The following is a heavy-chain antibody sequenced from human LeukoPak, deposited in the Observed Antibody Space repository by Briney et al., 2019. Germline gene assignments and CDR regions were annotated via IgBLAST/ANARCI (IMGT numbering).Heavy chain of an antibody. CDR3: ARPRTVAAAGIFGAFDY. CDR2: ISFDGGRR. J-gene: IGHJ4*02. CDR1: GFTFSSYS. Sequence: GGSLRLSCAASGFTFSSYSMHWVRQTPGKGLEWVAVISFDGGRRYYADSVKGRFTISRDTSKNTLYLQMNSLRAEDTALYYCARPRTVAAAGIFGAFDYWGQGTLVTVSS. D-gene: IGHD6-13*01. V-gene: IGHV3-30-3*01.